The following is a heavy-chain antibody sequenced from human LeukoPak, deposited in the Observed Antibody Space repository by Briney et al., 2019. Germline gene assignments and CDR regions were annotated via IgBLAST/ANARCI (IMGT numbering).Heavy chain of an antibody. V-gene: IGHV3-33*01. Sequence: PGGSLRLSCAASGFTFSSNGMHWVRQAPGKGLEWVAAIWYDGSNKYYADSVKGRFTISRDNSKNTLYLQMNSLRAEDTAVYYCARDPGNYGYWGQGTLVTVSS. CDR2: IWYDGSNK. D-gene: IGHD1-7*01. J-gene: IGHJ4*02. CDR1: GFTFSSNG. CDR3: ARDPGNYGY.